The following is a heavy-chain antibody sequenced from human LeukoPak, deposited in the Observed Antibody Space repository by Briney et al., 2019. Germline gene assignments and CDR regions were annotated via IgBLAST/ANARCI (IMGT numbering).Heavy chain of an antibody. CDR3: AKDEEWELLPFDY. V-gene: IGHV3-23*01. CDR2: ISGSGGST. Sequence: GGSLRLSCAASGFTFSDYYMSWIRQAPGKGLEWVSAISGSGGSTYYADSVKGRFTISRDNSKNTLYLQMNSLRAEDTAVYYCAKDEEWELLPFDYWGQGTLVTVSS. J-gene: IGHJ4*02. CDR1: GFTFSDYY. D-gene: IGHD1-26*01.